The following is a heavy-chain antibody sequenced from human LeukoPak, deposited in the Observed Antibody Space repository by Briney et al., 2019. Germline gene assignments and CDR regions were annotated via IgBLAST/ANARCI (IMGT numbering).Heavy chain of an antibody. CDR3: AKEEKVTMIVVVPFDY. Sequence: GGSLRLSCAASGFTVSSNYMSWVRQAPGKGLEWVSVIYSGGSTYYADSVKGRFTISRDNSKNTLYLQMNSLRAEDTAVYYCAKEEKVTMIVVVPFDYWGQGTLVTVSS. J-gene: IGHJ4*02. CDR2: IYSGGST. V-gene: IGHV3-66*01. D-gene: IGHD3-22*01. CDR1: GFTVSSNY.